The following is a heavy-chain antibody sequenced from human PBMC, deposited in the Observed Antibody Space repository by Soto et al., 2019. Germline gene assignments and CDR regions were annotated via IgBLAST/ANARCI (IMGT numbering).Heavy chain of an antibody. D-gene: IGHD3-3*01. J-gene: IGHJ6*02. Sequence: SETLSLTCTVSGDSVSSGDYYWTWIRQPPGKGLEWVGHIYFSGSTNYNPSLKSRVTMSVDTSKNQFSLKLNFVTAADTAVYYCARDVGRFLGGMDVWGHGTSVTVSS. CDR2: IYFSGST. V-gene: IGHV4-61*08. CDR1: GDSVSSGDYY. CDR3: ARDVGRFLGGMDV.